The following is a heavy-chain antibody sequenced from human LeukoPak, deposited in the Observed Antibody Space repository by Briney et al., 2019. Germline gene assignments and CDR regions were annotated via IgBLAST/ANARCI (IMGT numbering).Heavy chain of an antibody. D-gene: IGHD1-1*01. CDR1: GYTFTGYY. CDR3: AREATGTYYYYYGMDV. CDR2: INPNSGGT. J-gene: IGHJ6*02. Sequence: ASVKVSCKASGYTFTGYYMHWVRQAPGQGLEWMGWINPNSGGTNYAQKFQGRVTMTRDTSISTAYMELSRLRSDDTAVYYRAREATGTYYYYYGMDVWGQGTTVTVSS. V-gene: IGHV1-2*02.